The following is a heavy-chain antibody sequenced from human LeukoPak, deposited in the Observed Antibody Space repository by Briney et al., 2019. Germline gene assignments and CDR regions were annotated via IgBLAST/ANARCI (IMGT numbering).Heavy chain of an antibody. V-gene: IGHV3-23*01. CDR2: ISGSGGST. CDR1: GFTFSSYA. J-gene: IGHJ4*02. CDR3: AKGPDVLRYFDWLSTLYYFDY. D-gene: IGHD3-9*01. Sequence: PGGSLRLSCAASGFTFSSYAMSWVRQAPGKGLEWVSAISGSGGSTYYADSVKGRSTISRDNSKNTLYLQMNSLRAEDTAVYYCAKGPDVLRYFDWLSTLYYFDYWGQGTLVTVSS.